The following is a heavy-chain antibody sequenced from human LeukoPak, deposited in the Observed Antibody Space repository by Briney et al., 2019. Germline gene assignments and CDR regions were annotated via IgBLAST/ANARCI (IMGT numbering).Heavy chain of an antibody. V-gene: IGHV4-59*12. D-gene: IGHD3-22*01. Sequence: SETLSLTCTVSGGSISSYYWSWIRQPPGKGLEWIGYIYYSGSTNYNPSLKSRVTISVDTSKNQFSLKLSSVIAADTAVYYCAREGDSSGYYLDYWGQGTLVTVSS. J-gene: IGHJ4*02. CDR1: GGSISSYY. CDR3: AREGDSSGYYLDY. CDR2: IYYSGST.